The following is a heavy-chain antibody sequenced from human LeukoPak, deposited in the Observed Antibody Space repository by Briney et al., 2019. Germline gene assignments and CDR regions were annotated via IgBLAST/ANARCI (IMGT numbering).Heavy chain of an antibody. CDR1: GFTFSTYA. CDR3: ARALSYPYYFDY. J-gene: IGHJ4*02. D-gene: IGHD1-26*01. Sequence: PGGSLRLSCAASGFTFSTYAMSWLRQAPGKGLEWVSSISGSGRNTYHADSVKGRFTISRDNSKNTLYLQMNSLRAEDTAVYYCARALSYPYYFDYWGQGTLVTVSS. CDR2: ISGSGRNT. V-gene: IGHV3-23*01.